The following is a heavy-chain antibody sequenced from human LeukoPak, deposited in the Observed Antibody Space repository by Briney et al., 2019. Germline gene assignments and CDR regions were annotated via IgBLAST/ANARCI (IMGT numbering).Heavy chain of an antibody. V-gene: IGHV4-39*01. Sequence: SETLSLTCTVSAGSISSSSYYWGWIRLPPGSGLEWIGNVFYSGSTYCNPSLKSRVTISVDTSKNQFSLKLTSLSATDTAIYYCARLMAVAGPERFFDLWGRGTLVTVSS. CDR1: AGSISSSSYY. CDR2: VFYSGST. J-gene: IGHJ2*01. CDR3: ARLMAVAGPERFFDL. D-gene: IGHD6-19*01.